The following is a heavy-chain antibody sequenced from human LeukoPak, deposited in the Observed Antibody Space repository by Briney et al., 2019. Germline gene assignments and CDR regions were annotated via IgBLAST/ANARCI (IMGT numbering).Heavy chain of an antibody. D-gene: IGHD6-19*01. CDR2: ISAYNGNT. V-gene: IGHV1-18*01. Sequence: ASVTVSCTASGYTFTSYGISWVRQAPGQGLEWMGWISAYNGNTNYAQKLQGRVTMTTDTSTSTAYMELSSLRSEDTAVYYCARRDSSGWYPVNAFDIWGQGTMVTVSS. CDR3: ARRDSSGWYPVNAFDI. J-gene: IGHJ3*02. CDR1: GYTFTSYG.